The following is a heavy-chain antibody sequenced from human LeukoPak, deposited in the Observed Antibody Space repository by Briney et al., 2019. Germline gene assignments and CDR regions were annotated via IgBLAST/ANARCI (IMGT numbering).Heavy chain of an antibody. CDR2: INPNNGGT. V-gene: IGHV1-2*02. D-gene: IGHD2-8*02. CDR1: AYTFTGYY. CDR3: TRGPHTGAFDY. J-gene: IGHJ4*02. Sequence: ASVKVSCKASAYTFTGYYLHWMRQAPGQGLEWMGWINPNNGGTNYAQKFQGRVTMTRDTSISTAYMELSGLRSDDTAVYYCTRGPHTGAFDYWGQGTLVTVSS.